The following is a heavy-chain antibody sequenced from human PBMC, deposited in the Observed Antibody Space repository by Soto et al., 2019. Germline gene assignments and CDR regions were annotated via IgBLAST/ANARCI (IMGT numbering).Heavy chain of an antibody. D-gene: IGHD3-10*01. CDR3: ARGSMWLGGYGSDV. CDR1: GYAFTTYD. J-gene: IGHJ6*02. CDR2: MNPNSGHT. Sequence: QVQLVQSGAEVKKPGASVKVSCKASGYAFTTYDINWVRQATGQGPEWMGWMNPNSGHTVYAQKFQGRVTVTRDTSIMPAYMELSSLRSDDRAVYYCARGSMWLGGYGSDVWGQGTKVTVSS. V-gene: IGHV1-8*01.